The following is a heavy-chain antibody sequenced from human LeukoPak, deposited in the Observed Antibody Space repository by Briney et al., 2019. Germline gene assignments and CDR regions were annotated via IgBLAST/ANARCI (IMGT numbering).Heavy chain of an antibody. CDR3: ARGQSRGYSYGYRSGAFDI. CDR2: INHSGST. Sequence: SETLSLTCAVYGGSFSGYYWSWLRQPPGKGLEWIGEINHSGSTNYNPSLKSRVTISVDTSKNQFSLKLSSVTAADTAVYYCARGQSRGYSYGYRSGAFDIWGQGTMVTASS. J-gene: IGHJ3*02. D-gene: IGHD5-18*01. CDR1: GGSFSGYY. V-gene: IGHV4-34*01.